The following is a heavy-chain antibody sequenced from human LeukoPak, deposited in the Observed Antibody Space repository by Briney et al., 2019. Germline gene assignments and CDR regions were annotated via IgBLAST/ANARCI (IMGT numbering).Heavy chain of an antibody. CDR3: ARHVSVTPWYFDL. Sequence: SETLSLTCTVSGGSISSYYWSWIRQPPGKGLEWIGYIYYSGSTNYKPSLKSRVTISVDTSKNQFSLKLSSVTAADTALYYCARHVSVTPWYFDLWGRGTLATVSS. V-gene: IGHV4-59*08. D-gene: IGHD4-17*01. CDR1: GGSISSYY. CDR2: IYYSGST. J-gene: IGHJ2*01.